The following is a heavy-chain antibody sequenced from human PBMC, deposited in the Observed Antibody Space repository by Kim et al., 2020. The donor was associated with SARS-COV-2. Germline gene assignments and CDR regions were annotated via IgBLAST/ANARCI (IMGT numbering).Heavy chain of an antibody. CDR3: AKGSRDSRPYYFDY. CDR1: GFTFSNYV. V-gene: IGHV3-23*01. D-gene: IGHD2-15*01. J-gene: IGHJ4*02. CDR2: ISGGGGT. Sequence: GGSLRLSCAASGFTFSNYVMSWVRQAPGKGLEWVSAISGGGGTYYADSVKGRFTISRDNPKNTLYLQMNNLRAEDTAVYYCAKGSRDSRPYYFDYWGQETRGTVSS.